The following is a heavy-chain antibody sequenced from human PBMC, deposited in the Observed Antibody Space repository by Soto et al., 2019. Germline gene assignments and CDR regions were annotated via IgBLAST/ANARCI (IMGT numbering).Heavy chain of an antibody. CDR2: INPNSGGT. V-gene: IGHV1-2*04. CDR1: GYTFTARY. D-gene: IGHD4-17*01. J-gene: IGHJ2*01. CDR3: ASWGPTVTKTEASNSYFDL. Sequence: ASVKASCRASGYTFTARYMHCVRQAPGQGLEGMGWINPNSGGTNYAQKFQGWVTMTRDTSISTAYMELSRLRSDDTAVYCCASWGPTVTKTEASNSYFDLWGRGTLVTVSS.